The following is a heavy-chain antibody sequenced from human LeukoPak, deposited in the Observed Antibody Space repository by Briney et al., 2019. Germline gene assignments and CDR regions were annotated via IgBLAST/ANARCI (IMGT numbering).Heavy chain of an antibody. CDR2: IKNAGIDK. CDR3: AKGGVYDILTGYYTGTHAFDI. D-gene: IGHD3-9*01. V-gene: IGHV3-74*01. J-gene: IGHJ3*02. CDR1: GFMFSNYY. Sequence: GGSLRLSCVGSGFMFSNYYMYWVRQAPGKGLVWVSRIKNAGIDKIYADSVKGRFTISRDNSKNTLYLQMNSLRAEDTAVYYCAKGGVYDILTGYYTGTHAFDIWGQGTMVTVSS.